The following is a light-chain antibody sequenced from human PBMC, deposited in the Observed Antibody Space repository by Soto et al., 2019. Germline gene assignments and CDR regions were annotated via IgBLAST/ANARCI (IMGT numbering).Light chain of an antibody. Sequence: DIQMTQSPSSLSASVGDRVTITCRASQSISSYLHWFQQKPGKAPKLLIYATFRLQSGVPSRFSGRDSGTDFTLTISSLQPEDFATYYCQQSYSTPRTFGQGTKVDI. CDR2: ATF. J-gene: IGKJ1*01. V-gene: IGKV1-39*01. CDR1: QSISSY. CDR3: QQSYSTPRT.